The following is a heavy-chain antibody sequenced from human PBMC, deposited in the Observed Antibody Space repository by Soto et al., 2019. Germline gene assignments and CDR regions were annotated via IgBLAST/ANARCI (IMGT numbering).Heavy chain of an antibody. CDR3: XXXXXXAXXXXGXDV. V-gene: IGHV1-69*12. CDR2: IISIFGTA. J-gene: IGHJ6*02. Sequence: QVQLVQSGAEVKKPGSSVKISCKASGGTFSSYAISWVRQAPGQGLEWMGGIISIFGTANYAQKFQGRFTITADESRRTXXXXXXXXXXXXXXXXXXXXXXXXAXXXXGXDVRGQGITVTVSS. CDR1: GGTFSSYA.